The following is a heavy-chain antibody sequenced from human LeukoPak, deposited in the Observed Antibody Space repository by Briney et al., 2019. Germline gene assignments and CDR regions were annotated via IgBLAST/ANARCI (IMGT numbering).Heavy chain of an antibody. J-gene: IGHJ5*02. CDR2: IYHTGST. V-gene: IGHV4-38-2*01. CDR3: ARSHSGWQGHNNWFDP. D-gene: IGHD6-19*01. Sequence: SETLSLTCEVSGYSISSDKYWGWIRQPPGKGREWLGTIYHTGSTFYNPSLKSRVSISVYTSKNQFSLRFTSVTAADTAVYYCARSHSGWQGHNNWFDPWGQGTLVTVSS. CDR1: GYSISSDKY.